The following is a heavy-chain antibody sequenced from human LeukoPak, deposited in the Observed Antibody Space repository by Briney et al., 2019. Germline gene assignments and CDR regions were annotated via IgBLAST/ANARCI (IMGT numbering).Heavy chain of an antibody. D-gene: IGHD5-18*01. CDR3: ARGRAAMVLAWYYYYMDV. Sequence: GGSLRLSCAASGFTFSSYSMNWVRQAPGKGLEWVSSISSSSSYIYYADSVKGRFTISRDNAKNSLYLQMNSLRAEDTAVYYCARGRAAMVLAWYYYYMDVWGKGTTVTVSS. CDR2: ISSSSSYI. J-gene: IGHJ6*03. V-gene: IGHV3-21*01. CDR1: GFTFSSYS.